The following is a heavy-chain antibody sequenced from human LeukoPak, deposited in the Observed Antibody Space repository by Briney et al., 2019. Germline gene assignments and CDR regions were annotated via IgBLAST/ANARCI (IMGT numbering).Heavy chain of an antibody. CDR1: GGSFSGYY. J-gene: IGHJ4*02. D-gene: IGHD6-19*01. CDR3: TRAGIAVAGTGDFDY. CDR2: INHSGST. Sequence: NPSETLSLTCAVYGGSFSGYYWSWIRQPPGKGLEWIGEINHSGSTNYNPSLKSRVTTSVDTSKNQFSLKLSSVTAADTAVYYCTRAGIAVAGTGDFDYWGQGTLVTVSS. V-gene: IGHV4-34*01.